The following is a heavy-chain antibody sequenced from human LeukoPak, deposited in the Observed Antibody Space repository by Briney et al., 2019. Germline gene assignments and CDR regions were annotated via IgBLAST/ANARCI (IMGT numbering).Heavy chain of an antibody. CDR1: GGSISSYY. Sequence: RPSETLSLTCTVSGGSISSYYWSWIRQPPGKGLEWIGYIYYSGSTNYNPSLKSRVTVSVDTSKNQFSLKLSSVTAADTAVYYCARVAIVVVPAATYYYYYYMDVWGKGTTVTVSS. V-gene: IGHV4-59*01. CDR3: ARVAIVVVPAATYYYYYYMDV. CDR2: IYYSGST. D-gene: IGHD2-2*01. J-gene: IGHJ6*03.